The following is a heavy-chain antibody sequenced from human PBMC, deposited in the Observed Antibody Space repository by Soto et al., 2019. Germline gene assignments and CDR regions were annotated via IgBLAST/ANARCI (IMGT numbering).Heavy chain of an antibody. D-gene: IGHD3-3*01. V-gene: IGHV3-23*01. CDR3: TKDREFTYYDLWSGYYAFDS. CDR1: GFTFSSYA. CDR2: ISSVGGST. Sequence: EVHLLESGGGLVLPGVSLRLSCAGSGFTFSSYAMSWVRQAPGKGLEWVSAISSVGGSTYYADSVKGRFIISRDNSENTMYLQVNSLRAEDTALYYCTKDREFTYYDLWSGYYAFDSWGQGTLVTVSS. J-gene: IGHJ4*02.